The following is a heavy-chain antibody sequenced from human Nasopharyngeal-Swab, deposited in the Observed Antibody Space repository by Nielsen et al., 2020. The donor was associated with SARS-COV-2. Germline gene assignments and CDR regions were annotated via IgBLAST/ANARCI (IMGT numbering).Heavy chain of an antibody. CDR2: ISSSGSTI. CDR3: AREGDYYDSSGYFHYFDY. V-gene: IGHV3-11*04. Sequence: GGSLRLSCAASGFTFSDYYMSWSRQAPGKGLEWVSYISSSGSTIYYADSVKGRFTISRDNAKNSLYLQMNSLRAEDTAVYYCAREGDYYDSSGYFHYFDYWGQGTLVTVSS. CDR1: GFTFSDYY. J-gene: IGHJ4*02. D-gene: IGHD3-22*01.